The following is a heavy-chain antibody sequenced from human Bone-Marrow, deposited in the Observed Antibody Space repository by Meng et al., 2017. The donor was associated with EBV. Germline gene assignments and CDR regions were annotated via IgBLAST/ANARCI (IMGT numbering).Heavy chain of an antibody. CDR3: ASESGRGFTPDY. J-gene: IGHJ4*02. Sequence: VQLVQCGAEVKKPGSFVQVSCKTSGGTFGSDAIIWVRQAPGQGLEWMGGLIPMYNAPHYAQKSQCSVTINADESTSTHYMDLSGLRSEDTAVYYCASESGRGFTPDYWGQGTLVTVSS. D-gene: IGHD3-10*01. CDR2: LIPMYNAP. CDR1: GGTFGSDA. V-gene: IGHV1-69*01.